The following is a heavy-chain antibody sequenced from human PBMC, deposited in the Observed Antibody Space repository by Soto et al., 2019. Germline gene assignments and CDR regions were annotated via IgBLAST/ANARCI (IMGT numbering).Heavy chain of an antibody. CDR1: GGTFSSYT. V-gene: IGHV1-69*02. CDR3: ARIAAAGADFDY. CDR2: IIPILGIA. Sequence: ASVKVSCKASGGTFSSYTISWVRQAPGQGLEWMGRIIPILGIANYAQKFQGRVTITADKSTSTAYMELSSLRSEDTAVYYCARIAAAGADFDYWGQGTLVTVSS. D-gene: IGHD6-13*01. J-gene: IGHJ4*02.